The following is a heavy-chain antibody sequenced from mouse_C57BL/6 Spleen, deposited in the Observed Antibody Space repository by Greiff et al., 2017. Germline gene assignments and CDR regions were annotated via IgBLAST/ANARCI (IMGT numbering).Heavy chain of an antibody. CDR3: ARRNGYYDFDY. CDR1: GFTFSDYG. J-gene: IGHJ2*01. V-gene: IGHV5-17*01. Sequence: EVKLVESGGGLVKPGGSLKLSCAASGFTFSDYGMHWVRQAPEKGLEWVAYISSGSSTIYYADTVKGRFTISRDNAKNTLFLQMTSLRSEDTAMYYCARRNGYYDFDYWGQGTTLTVSS. CDR2: ISSGSSTI. D-gene: IGHD2-3*01.